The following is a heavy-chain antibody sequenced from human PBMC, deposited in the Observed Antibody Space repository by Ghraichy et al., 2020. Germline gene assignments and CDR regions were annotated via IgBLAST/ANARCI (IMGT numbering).Heavy chain of an antibody. CDR2: IYTSGST. CDR3: ARDVSIAAAGTLVDYYYYGMDV. Sequence: SETLSLTCTVSGGSISSGSYYWSWIRQPAGKGLEWIGRIYTSGSTNYNPSLKSRVTISVDTSKNQFSLKLSSVTAADTVVYYCARDVSIAAAGTLVDYYYYGMDVWGQGTTVTVSS. D-gene: IGHD6-13*01. CDR1: GGSISSGSYY. V-gene: IGHV4-61*02. J-gene: IGHJ6*02.